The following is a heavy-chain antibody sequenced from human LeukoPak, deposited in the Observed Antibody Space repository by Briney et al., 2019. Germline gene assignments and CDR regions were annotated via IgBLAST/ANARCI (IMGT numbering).Heavy chain of an antibody. CDR3: ARLSTSYYYMDV. J-gene: IGHJ6*03. CDR1: GYTFAGYY. CDR2: INPNSGGT. Sequence: AASVTVSCKASGYTFAGYYMHWVRQAPGQGLEWMGWINPNSGGTNYAQKFQGRVTMTRDTSISTAYMELSRLRSDDTAVYYCARLSTSYYYMDVWGKGTTVTISS. V-gene: IGHV1-2*02.